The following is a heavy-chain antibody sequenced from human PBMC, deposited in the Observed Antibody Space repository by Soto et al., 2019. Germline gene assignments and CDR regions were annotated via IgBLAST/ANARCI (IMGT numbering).Heavy chain of an antibody. CDR3: GRLGYYYDSSGYPGAFDY. CDR1: GGSISSYY. J-gene: IGHJ4*02. CDR2: IYYSGST. D-gene: IGHD3-22*01. Sequence: SETLSLTCTVSGGSISSYYWSWIRQPPGKGLEWIGYIYYSGSTNYNPSLKSRVTISVDTSKNQFSLKLSSVTAADTAVYYCGRLGYYYDSSGYPGAFDYWGQGTLVTVSS. V-gene: IGHV4-59*08.